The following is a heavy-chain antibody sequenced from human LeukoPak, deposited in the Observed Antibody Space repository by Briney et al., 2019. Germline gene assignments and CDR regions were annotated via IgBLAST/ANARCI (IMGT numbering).Heavy chain of an antibody. CDR1: GGSISSSSYY. Sequence: PSETLSLTCTVSGGSISSSSYYWGWIRQPPGKGLEWIGSIYYSGSTYYNPSLKSRVTISLDTSQNQFSLKLSSVTAADTAVYYCVWNAYDAFDIWGQGTMVTVSS. CDR2: IYYSGST. CDR3: VWNAYDAFDI. J-gene: IGHJ3*02. V-gene: IGHV4-39*07. D-gene: IGHD1-1*01.